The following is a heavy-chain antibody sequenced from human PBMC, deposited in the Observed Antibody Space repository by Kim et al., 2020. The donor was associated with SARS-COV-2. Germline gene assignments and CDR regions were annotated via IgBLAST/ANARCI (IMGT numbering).Heavy chain of an antibody. J-gene: IGHJ6*02. Sequence: NYAQKFQGWVTMTRDTSISTAYMELSRLRSDDTAVYYCARDTMNYYGMDVWGQGTTVTVSS. V-gene: IGHV1-2*04. CDR3: ARDTMNYYGMDV. D-gene: IGHD3-3*01.